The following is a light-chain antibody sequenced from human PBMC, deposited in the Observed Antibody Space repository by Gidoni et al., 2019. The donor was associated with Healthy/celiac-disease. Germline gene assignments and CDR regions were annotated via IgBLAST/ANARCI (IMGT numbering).Light chain of an antibody. CDR3: QQYNSYPIT. CDR2: KAS. J-gene: IGKJ5*01. Sequence: IQMTQSPSTLSSSVGDRVTITFLASQSISSWLAWYQQKPGKAPKLLIYKASSLESGVPSRFSGSGSGTEFTLTISSLQPDDFATYYCQQYNSYPITFXXXTRLEIK. CDR1: QSISSW. V-gene: IGKV1-5*03.